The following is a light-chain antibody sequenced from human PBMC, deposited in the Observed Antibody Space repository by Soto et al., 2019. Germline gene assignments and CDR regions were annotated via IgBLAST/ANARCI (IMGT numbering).Light chain of an antibody. CDR2: AAS. CDR3: QQYGSSPWA. Sequence: DIVLTQSPGTLSLSPGQRATLSCRASQSVSSSSVAWYRQRPGQAPRLLIYAASSRATGIPDRFSGSGSGTDFTLTISRLEPEDFAVYYCQQYGSSPWAFGPGTKVDI. V-gene: IGKV3-20*01. CDR1: QSVSSSS. J-gene: IGKJ1*01.